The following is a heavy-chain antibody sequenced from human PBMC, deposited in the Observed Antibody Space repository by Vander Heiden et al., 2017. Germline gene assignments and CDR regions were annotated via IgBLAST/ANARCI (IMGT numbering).Heavy chain of an antibody. CDR1: GFNFSSPG. CDR3: AKDPYSGSYYYYYYGMDV. CDR2: ISYDGSNK. V-gene: IGHV3-30*18. D-gene: IGHD1-26*01. J-gene: IGHJ6*02. Sequence: QVQLVRSGGGVVQPGRSLRLSCDALGFNFSSPGMHWVRQAPGKGLEWVAVISYDGSNKYYADSVKGRFTISRDNSKNTLYLQMNSLRAEDTAVYYCAKDPYSGSYYYYYYGMDVWGQGTTVTVSS.